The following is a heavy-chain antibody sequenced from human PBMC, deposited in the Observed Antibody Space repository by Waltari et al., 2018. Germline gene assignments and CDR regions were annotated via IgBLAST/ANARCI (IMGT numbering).Heavy chain of an antibody. D-gene: IGHD6-19*01. V-gene: IGHV3-30-3*01. Sequence: QVQLVESGGGVVQPGRSLRLSCAASGFTFSSYAMHWVRQAPGKGLEWVAVISYAGSNKYYADSVKGRFTISRDNSKNTLYLQMNSLRAEDTAVYYCARAKQWLAVDYWGQGTLVTVSS. J-gene: IGHJ4*02. CDR1: GFTFSSYA. CDR2: ISYAGSNK. CDR3: ARAKQWLAVDY.